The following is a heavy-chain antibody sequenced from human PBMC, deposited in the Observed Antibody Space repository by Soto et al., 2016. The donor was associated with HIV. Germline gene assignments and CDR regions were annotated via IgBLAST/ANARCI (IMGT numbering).Heavy chain of an antibody. J-gene: IGHJ3*02. V-gene: IGHV3-23*01. Sequence: EVQLLESGGGLVQPGGSLRLSCTASGFTFNNYAMSWVRQAPGKGLEWVSTISGSGDSTYYADSVKGRFTISRDNSKNTPYVQMNSLRAEDTAVYYCAKVWWLRLGAFDIWGQGTMVTVSS. CDR2: ISGSGDST. D-gene: IGHD5-12*01. CDR1: GFTFNNYA. CDR3: AKVWWLRLGAFDI.